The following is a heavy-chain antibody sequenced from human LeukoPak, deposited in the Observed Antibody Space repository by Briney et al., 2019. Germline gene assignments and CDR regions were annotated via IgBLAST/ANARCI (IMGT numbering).Heavy chain of an antibody. V-gene: IGHV3-23*01. CDR1: GFTFNNYA. D-gene: IGHD2-21*02. CDR2: VGRGDFI. J-gene: IGHJ4*02. Sequence: HSGGSLRLSCAASGFTFNNYAMSRVRQAPDKGLEWVSTVGRGDFIQYADSVKGRFAISRDNSKNTVYLQMSSLRAEDTAVYYCASVTAIPLDYWGQGTLVTVSS. CDR3: ASVTAIPLDY.